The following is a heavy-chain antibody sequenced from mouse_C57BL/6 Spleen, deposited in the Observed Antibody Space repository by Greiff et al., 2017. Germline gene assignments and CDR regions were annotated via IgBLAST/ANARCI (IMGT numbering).Heavy chain of an antibody. CDR2: INYDGSST. CDR3: ARVYDGYYGYFDV. CDR1: GFTFSDYY. V-gene: IGHV5-16*01. Sequence: EVQLQQSEGGLVQPGSSMKLSCTASGFTFSDYYMAWVRQVPEKGLEWVANINYDGSSTYYLDSLKSRFIISRDNAKNLLYLQMSSLKSEDTATYYCARVYDGYYGYFDVWGTGTTVTVSS. J-gene: IGHJ1*03. D-gene: IGHD2-3*01.